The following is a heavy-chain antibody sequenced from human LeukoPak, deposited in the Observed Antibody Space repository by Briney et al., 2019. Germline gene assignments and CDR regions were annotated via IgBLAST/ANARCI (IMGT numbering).Heavy chain of an antibody. D-gene: IGHD4-17*01. CDR1: AFTFSSYC. CDR3: ARGPTVNPYRFYYFGY. J-gene: IGHJ4*02. Sequence: GGCLRLSCSASAFTFSSYCMNWVRQAPCKGLEWVVVISYDGSNKYYADSVKGRFTISRDNSKNTLYLQMNSLRAEDTAVYYCARGPTVNPYRFYYFGYWGQGTLVTVSS. CDR2: ISYDGSNK. V-gene: IGHV3-30*03.